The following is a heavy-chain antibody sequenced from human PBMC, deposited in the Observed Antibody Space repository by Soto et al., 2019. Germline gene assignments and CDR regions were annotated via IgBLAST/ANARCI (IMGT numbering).Heavy chain of an antibody. V-gene: IGHV4-59*01. CDR3: ARDMPYAAGSLAGCDY. D-gene: IGHD1-26*01. J-gene: IGHJ4*02. Sequence: PSETLSPTCTVPVDPITGSYWSWIRQPPGKTLEWIGYIYHSGTTTYNPCLTSRVSISVDTSKNQFSLRLTSVIAADTAVYYCARDMPYAAGSLAGCDYWGQGILVTVSS. CDR1: VDPITGSY. CDR2: IYHSGTT.